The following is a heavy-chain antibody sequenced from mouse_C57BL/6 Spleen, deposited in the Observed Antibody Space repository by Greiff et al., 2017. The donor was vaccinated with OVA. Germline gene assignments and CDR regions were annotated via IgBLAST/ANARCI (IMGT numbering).Heavy chain of an antibody. CDR3: ARGEDVY. J-gene: IGHJ3*01. CDR1: GYTFTDYY. CDR2: INPNNGGT. V-gene: IGHV1-26*01. Sequence: EVQLQQSGPELVKPGASVKISCKASGYTFTDYYMNWVKQSHGKSLEWIGDINPNNGGTSYNQKFKGKATLTVDKSSSTAYMELRSLTSEDSAVYYCARGEDVYWGQGTLVTVSA.